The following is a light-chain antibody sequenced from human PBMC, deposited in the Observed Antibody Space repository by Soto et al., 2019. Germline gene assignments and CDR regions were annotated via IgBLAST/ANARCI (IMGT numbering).Light chain of an antibody. CDR1: TTDIDNYDS. CDR2: DVN. J-gene: IGLJ1*01. Sequence: QSVLTQPPSVSGSPGQSVTISCTATTTDIDNYDSVSWYQQAPGTAPKLIIYDVNNRPSGAPDRFSGSTSGNTASLTISALQPEDETDSFCSLYSSNGSLLFGPGTKVTV. CDR3: SLYSSNGSLL. V-gene: IGLV2-18*01.